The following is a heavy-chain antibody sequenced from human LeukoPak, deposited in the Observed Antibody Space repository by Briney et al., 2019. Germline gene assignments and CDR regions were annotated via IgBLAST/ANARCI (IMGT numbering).Heavy chain of an antibody. Sequence: GASVKVSCKASGGTFSSYAISWVRQAPGQGLEWMGGIIPIFGTANYAQKFQGRVTITADESTSTAYMELSRLRSEDTAVYYCARAFWGGYIFDYWGQGTLVTVSS. V-gene: IGHV1-69*13. CDR2: IIPIFGTA. CDR1: GGTFSSYA. J-gene: IGHJ4*02. D-gene: IGHD3-3*01. CDR3: ARAFWGGYIFDY.